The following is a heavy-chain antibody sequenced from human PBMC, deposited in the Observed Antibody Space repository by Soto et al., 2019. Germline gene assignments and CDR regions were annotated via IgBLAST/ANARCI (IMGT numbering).Heavy chain of an antibody. CDR1: GFTFSSYD. V-gene: IGHV3-13*01. Sequence: GGSLRLSCAASGFTFSSYDMHWVRQATGKGLEWVSAIGTAGDTYYPGSVKGRFTISRENAKNSLYLQMNSLRAEDTAVYYCAREGSGSGRPSPGDYYYGMDVWGQGTTVTVSS. CDR3: AREGSGSGRPSPGDYYYGMDV. J-gene: IGHJ6*02. D-gene: IGHD3-10*01. CDR2: IGTAGDT.